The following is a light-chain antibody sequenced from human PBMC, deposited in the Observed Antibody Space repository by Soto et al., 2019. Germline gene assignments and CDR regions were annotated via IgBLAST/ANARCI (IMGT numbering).Light chain of an antibody. J-gene: IGKJ4*01. Sequence: DIVMTQSPESLAVSLGERATINCKSSQNLVYGSNNDSYLAWYQQRRGHRPKQLFYWASTRESGVTDRFSGSWSGTDFSLIISNLQAEDVAIYYCQQYYNTPLTFGGGTKVEIK. CDR3: QQYYNTPLT. CDR2: WAS. V-gene: IGKV4-1*01. CDR1: QNLVYGSNNDSY.